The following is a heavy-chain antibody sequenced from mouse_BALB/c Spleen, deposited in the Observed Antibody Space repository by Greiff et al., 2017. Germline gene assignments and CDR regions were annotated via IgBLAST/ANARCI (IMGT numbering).Heavy chain of an antibody. CDR1: GFNIKDTY. J-gene: IGHJ2*01. CDR2: IDPANGNT. Sequence: VQLQQSGAELVKPGASVKLSCTASGFNIKDTYMHWVKQRPEQGLEWIGRIDPANGNTKYDPKFQGKATITADTSSNTAYLQLSSLTSEDTAVYYCARYDGYYGGYFDYWGQGTTRTVSS. D-gene: IGHD2-3*01. CDR3: ARYDGYYGGYFDY. V-gene: IGHV14-3*02.